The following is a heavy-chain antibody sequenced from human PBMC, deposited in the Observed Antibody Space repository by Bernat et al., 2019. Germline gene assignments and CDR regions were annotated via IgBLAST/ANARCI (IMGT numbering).Heavy chain of an antibody. D-gene: IGHD6-19*01. CDR3: TRDGWYSSGWPPFDY. V-gene: IGHV3-49*05. J-gene: IGHJ4*02. Sequence: EVQLVESGGGLGKPGRSLRLSCTASGFTFGDYAMSWFRRAPGKGLEWVGFIRSKTYGGTTEYAASVKGRFTISRDDSKSIAYLQMNSLKTEDTAVYYCTRDGWYSSGWPPFDYWGQGTLVTVSS. CDR2: IRSKTYGGTT. CDR1: GFTFGDYA.